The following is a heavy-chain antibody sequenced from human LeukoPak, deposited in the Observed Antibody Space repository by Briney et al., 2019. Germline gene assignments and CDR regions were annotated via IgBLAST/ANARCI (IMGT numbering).Heavy chain of an antibody. Sequence: ASVKVSCKASGYTFTSYGISWVRQAPGQGLEWMGWISAYNGNTNYAQKLQGRVTMTTDTSTSTAYMELRSLRSDDTAVYYCPRDFSGNTGKVVDYWGQGTRVAVSS. D-gene: IGHD1/OR15-1a*01. V-gene: IGHV1-18*01. CDR1: GYTFTSYG. J-gene: IGHJ4*02. CDR3: PRDFSGNTGKVVDY. CDR2: ISAYNGNT.